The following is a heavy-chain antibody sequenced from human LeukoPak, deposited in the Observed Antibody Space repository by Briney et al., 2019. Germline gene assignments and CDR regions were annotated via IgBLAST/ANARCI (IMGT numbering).Heavy chain of an antibody. CDR2: IYTTGRT. Sequence: SETLSLTCSVSGGPIGGDYWSWIRQPPGKALEWIGYIYTTGRTNYNPSLKSRVTISVDTSKNQFSLKLSSVTAADTAVYYCARASLRFYFDYWGQGTLVTVSS. V-gene: IGHV4-4*09. CDR3: ARASLRFYFDY. J-gene: IGHJ4*02. D-gene: IGHD3-3*01. CDR1: GGPIGGDY.